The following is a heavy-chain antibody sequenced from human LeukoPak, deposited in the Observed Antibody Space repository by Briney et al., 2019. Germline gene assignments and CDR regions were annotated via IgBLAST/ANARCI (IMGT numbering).Heavy chain of an antibody. V-gene: IGHV3-48*02. J-gene: IGHJ4*02. CDR1: GFTFSTYS. D-gene: IGHD2-15*01. Sequence: GGSLRLSCAASGFTFSTYSMNWVRQAPGKGLEWVSYISSSSSTIYYADSVKGRFTISGDNAKNSQYLQMNSLRDEDTAVYYCARGDCSGASCLLADYWGQGTLVTVSS. CDR2: ISSSSSTI. CDR3: ARGDCSGASCLLADY.